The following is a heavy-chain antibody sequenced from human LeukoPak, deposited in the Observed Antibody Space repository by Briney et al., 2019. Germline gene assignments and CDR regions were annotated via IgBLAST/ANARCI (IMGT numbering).Heavy chain of an antibody. D-gene: IGHD4-17*01. CDR1: GFGFSNSW. Sequence: GGSLRLSCAASGFGFSNSWMHWVRQAPGKGLVWVSRINSDGSSTNYADSVKGRFTISRDNAKNTLYLQMNSLRAEDTAVYYCASAYGDYRYYFDYWGQGTLVTVSS. V-gene: IGHV3-74*01. CDR2: INSDGSST. J-gene: IGHJ4*02. CDR3: ASAYGDYRYYFDY.